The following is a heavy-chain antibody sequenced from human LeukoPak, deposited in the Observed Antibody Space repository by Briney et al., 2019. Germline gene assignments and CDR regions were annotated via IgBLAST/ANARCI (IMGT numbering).Heavy chain of an antibody. CDR3: ARGAVEMATVTFDY. CDR2: IYYSGST. D-gene: IGHD5-24*01. CDR1: GGSISSHY. V-gene: IGHV4-59*11. Sequence: SETLSLTCTVSGGSISSHYWSWIRQPPGKGLEWIGYIYYSGSTNYNPSLKSRVTISVDTSKNQFSLKLSPVTAADTAVYYCARGAVEMATVTFDYWGQGTLVTVSS. J-gene: IGHJ4*02.